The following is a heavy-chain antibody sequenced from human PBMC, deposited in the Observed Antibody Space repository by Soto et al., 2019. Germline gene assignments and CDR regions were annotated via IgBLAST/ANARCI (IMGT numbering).Heavy chain of an antibody. Sequence: VQLVESGGSLVKPGGSLRLSCTASGFTFSSYGMTWVRQAPGKGLEWVSSISRASDYIYYADSVNGRFTISRDNAKNSLYLQMNSLRAEDTAVYFCVPSRITLIRGRIINHPYNWFDPWGQGTLVTVSS. V-gene: IGHV3-21*01. D-gene: IGHD3-10*01. CDR2: ISRASDYI. J-gene: IGHJ5*02. CDR3: VPSRITLIRGRIINHPYNWFDP. CDR1: GFTFSSYG.